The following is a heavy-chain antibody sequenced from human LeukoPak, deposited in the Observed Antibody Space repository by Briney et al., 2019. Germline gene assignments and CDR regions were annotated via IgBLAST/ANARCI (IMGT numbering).Heavy chain of an antibody. J-gene: IGHJ6*03. D-gene: IGHD2-2*01. Sequence: ASVKVSCKASGYTFINYDINWVRQATGQGLEWMGWMNPNSGNTGYAQKFQGRVTITRNTSISTAYMELSSLRSEDTAVYYCARRLVIRYCSSASCNDYYYYMDVWGKGTTVTVSS. CDR1: GYTFINYD. CDR2: MNPNSGNT. V-gene: IGHV1-8*03. CDR3: ARRLVIRYCSSASCNDYYYYMDV.